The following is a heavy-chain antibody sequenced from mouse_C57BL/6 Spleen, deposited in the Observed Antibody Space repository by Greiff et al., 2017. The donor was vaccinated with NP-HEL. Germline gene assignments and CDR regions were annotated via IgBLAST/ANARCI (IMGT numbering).Heavy chain of an antibody. D-gene: IGHD2-10*01. CDR3: ARSGLLFYAMDY. CDR1: GYTFTSYW. Sequence: QVQLQQPGAELVMPGASVKLSCKASGYTFTSYWMHWVKQRPGQGLEWIGEIDPSDSYTNYNQKFKGKSTLTVDKSSSTAYMQLSSLTSEDSAVYCCARSGLLFYAMDYWGQGTSVTVSS. CDR2: IDPSDSYT. J-gene: IGHJ4*01. V-gene: IGHV1-69*01.